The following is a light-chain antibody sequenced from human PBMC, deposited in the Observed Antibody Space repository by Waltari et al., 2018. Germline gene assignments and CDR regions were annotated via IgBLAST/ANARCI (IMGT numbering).Light chain of an antibody. CDR3: QQRYTTPPYT. Sequence: IQMTQSQSSLSASVGDRVTITCRASPSVSSYLIWYQQKPGQAPKLLIYAASNLESGFPSRFSGSGSGTDFTLTIRSLQPEDFAIYYCQQRYTTPPYTFGQGTKLDIK. CDR2: AAS. CDR1: PSVSSY. J-gene: IGKJ2*01. V-gene: IGKV1-39*01.